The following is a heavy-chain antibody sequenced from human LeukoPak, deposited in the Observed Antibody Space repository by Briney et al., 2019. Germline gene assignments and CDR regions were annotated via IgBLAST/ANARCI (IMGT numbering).Heavy chain of an antibody. D-gene: IGHD6-19*01. CDR2: ISSSSSYI. J-gene: IGHJ4*02. Sequence: GSLRLSCAASGFTFSSYSMNWVRQAPGKGLEWVSSISSSSSYIYYADSVKGRFTISRDNAKNSLYLQMNSLRAEDTAVYYCARGDRRWLVLPAGYYFDYWGQGTLVTVSS. CDR1: GFTFSSYS. V-gene: IGHV3-21*01. CDR3: ARGDRRWLVLPAGYYFDY.